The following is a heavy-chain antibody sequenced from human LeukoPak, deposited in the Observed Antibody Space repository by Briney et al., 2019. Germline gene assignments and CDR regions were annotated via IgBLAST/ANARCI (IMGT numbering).Heavy chain of an antibody. V-gene: IGHV3-30*18. CDR3: AKDGVDYYGAGSLDY. CDR1: GFTFSSYG. Sequence: GGSLRPSCAASGFTFSSYGMHWVRQAPGKGLKGVAVISYDGSNKYYADSVKGRFTISRDNSKNTLYLQMNSLRAEDAAVYYCAKDGVDYYGAGSLDYWGQGTLVTVSS. J-gene: IGHJ4*02. CDR2: ISYDGSNK. D-gene: IGHD3-10*01.